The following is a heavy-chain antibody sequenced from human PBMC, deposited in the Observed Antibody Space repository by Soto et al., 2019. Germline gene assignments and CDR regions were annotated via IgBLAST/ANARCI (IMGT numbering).Heavy chain of an antibody. CDR3: ARGRYCLTGRCFPNWFEA. V-gene: IGHV4-30-4*01. Sequence: SETLSLTCSVSGDSISNLDYFWAWIRQPPGQALEYIGYIYKSATTYYNPSFESRVAISVDTSKSQFSLNVTSVTAADTAVYFCARGRYCLTGRCFPNWFEAWGQGALVTVSS. CDR2: IYKSATT. CDR1: GDSISNLDYF. J-gene: IGHJ5*02. D-gene: IGHD7-27*01.